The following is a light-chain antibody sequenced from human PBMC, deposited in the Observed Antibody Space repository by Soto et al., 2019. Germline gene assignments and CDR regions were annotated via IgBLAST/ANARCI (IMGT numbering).Light chain of an antibody. J-gene: IGKJ1*01. CDR2: DAS. CDR1: QSVSSY. Sequence: EIVLTQSPATLSLSPGERATLSCRASQSVSSYLAWYQQKPGQAPMLLIYDASKRATGIPARLSGSVSGTAFTLTISSLEPEDFEVYYCQQRSNWLGTFGQGTKVEIK. V-gene: IGKV3-11*01. CDR3: QQRSNWLGT.